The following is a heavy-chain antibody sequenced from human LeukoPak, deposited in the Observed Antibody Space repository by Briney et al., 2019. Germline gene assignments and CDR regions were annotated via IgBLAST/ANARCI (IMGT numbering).Heavy chain of an antibody. CDR1: GGSIISSSYY. D-gene: IGHD6-13*01. CDR2: IYYSGST. CDR3: ARHGGRSSWYGPIDY. V-gene: IGHV4-39*01. Sequence: PSETLSLTCTVSGGSIISSSYYWGWIRQPPGTGLEWIGSIYYSGSTYYSPSLQSRVTISTDSSKNQCSLKLSSVTAADTAVYECARHGGRSSWYGPIDYWGQGTLVTVSS. J-gene: IGHJ4*02.